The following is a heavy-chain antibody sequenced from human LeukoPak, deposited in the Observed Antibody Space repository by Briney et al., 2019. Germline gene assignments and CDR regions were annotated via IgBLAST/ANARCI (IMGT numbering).Heavy chain of an antibody. J-gene: IGHJ4*02. CDR2: IYYSGST. D-gene: IGHD1-26*01. Sequence: SETLSLACTVSGGSISSSSTYWGWIRQPPGKGLEWIGSIYYSGSTYYSPSLKSRITISVDTSKNQFSLKLSSVTAADTAVYYCARGQTIVGATGDFWGQGTLVTVSS. V-gene: IGHV4-39*01. CDR1: GGSISSSSTY. CDR3: ARGQTIVGATGDF.